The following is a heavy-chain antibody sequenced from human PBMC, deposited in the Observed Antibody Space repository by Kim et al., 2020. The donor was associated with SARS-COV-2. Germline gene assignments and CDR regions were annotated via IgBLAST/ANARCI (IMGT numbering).Heavy chain of an antibody. V-gene: IGHV3-30*18. CDR1: GFTFSSYG. Sequence: GGSLRLSCAASGFTFSSYGMHWVRQAPGKGLEWVAVISYDGSNKYYADSVKGRFTISRDNSKNTLYLQMNSLRAEDTAVYYCAKDPAGGDYVWGSYRYYYYYGMDVWGQGTTVTVSS. J-gene: IGHJ6*02. CDR2: ISYDGSNK. CDR3: AKDPAGGDYVWGSYRYYYYYGMDV. D-gene: IGHD3-16*02.